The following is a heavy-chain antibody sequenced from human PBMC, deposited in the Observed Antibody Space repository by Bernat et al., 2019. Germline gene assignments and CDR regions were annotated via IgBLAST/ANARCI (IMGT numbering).Heavy chain of an antibody. J-gene: IGHJ4*02. CDR3: TAEIGVFIAVAGTPSRDY. D-gene: IGHD6-19*01. V-gene: IGHV3-66*01. CDR1: GFTVSSNY. Sequence: EVQLVESGGGLVQPGGSLRLSCAASGFTVSSNYMSWVRQAPGKGLEWVSVIYSGGSTYDADTVNGRFTISRDNSKNTLYLQMNSLRAEDTAVYYCTAEIGVFIAVAGTPSRDYWGQGTLVTVSS. CDR2: IYSGGST.